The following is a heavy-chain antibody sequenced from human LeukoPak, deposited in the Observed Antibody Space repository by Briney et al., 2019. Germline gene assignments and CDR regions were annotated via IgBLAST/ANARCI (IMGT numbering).Heavy chain of an antibody. Sequence: GGSLRLSCAASGFTVSSNYMSWVRQAPGKGLEWVANIKEDGSEKNYVDSVKGRFSISRDNAKNSLYLQMNSLRAEDMAVYYCARGVGWFDPWGQGTLVTVSS. V-gene: IGHV3-7*01. CDR1: GFTVSSNY. CDR3: ARGVGWFDP. CDR2: IKEDGSEK. J-gene: IGHJ5*02.